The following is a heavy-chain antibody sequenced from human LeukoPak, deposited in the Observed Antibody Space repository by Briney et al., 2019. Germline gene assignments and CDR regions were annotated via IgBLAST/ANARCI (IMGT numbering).Heavy chain of an antibody. Sequence: GGSLRLSCAASGFILNTFWMNWVRLTPGKGLEWVAKINQDGSDMYYVDSVKGRFFVSRDNARNLVYLQMNSLRVDDTAVYYCARDFPGIGRGTFDFWGQGTIIIVSS. J-gene: IGHJ3*01. CDR1: GFILNTFW. V-gene: IGHV3-7*03. CDR2: INQDGSDM. CDR3: ARDFPGIGRGTFDF. D-gene: IGHD3-10*01.